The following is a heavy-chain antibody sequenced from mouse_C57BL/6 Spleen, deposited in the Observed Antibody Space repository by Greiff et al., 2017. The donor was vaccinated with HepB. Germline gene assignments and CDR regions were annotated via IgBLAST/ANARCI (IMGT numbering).Heavy chain of an antibody. CDR1: GYTFTEYT. Sequence: VQLQQSGAELVKPGASVKLSCKASGYTFTEYTIHWVKQRSGQGLAWIGWFYPGSGSIKYNEKFKDKATLTADKSSSTVYMARSRLTSEDSAVYFWARHEDELDGNYVLFAYWGQGTLVTVSA. CDR3: ARHEDELDGNYVLFAY. D-gene: IGHD2-1*01. V-gene: IGHV1-62-2*01. J-gene: IGHJ3*01. CDR2: FYPGSGSI.